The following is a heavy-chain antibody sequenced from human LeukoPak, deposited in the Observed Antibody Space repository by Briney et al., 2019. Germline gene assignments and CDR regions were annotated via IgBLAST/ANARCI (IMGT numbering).Heavy chain of an antibody. V-gene: IGHV4-59*01. CDR1: GGSISSYY. Sequence: PSETLSLTCTVSGGSISSYYWSRIRQPPGKGLEWIGYIYYSGSTNYNPSLKSRVTISVDTSKNQFSLKLSSVTAADTAVYYCANGSGYYQAFDYWGQGTLVTVSS. CDR2: IYYSGST. D-gene: IGHD3-22*01. J-gene: IGHJ4*02. CDR3: ANGSGYYQAFDY.